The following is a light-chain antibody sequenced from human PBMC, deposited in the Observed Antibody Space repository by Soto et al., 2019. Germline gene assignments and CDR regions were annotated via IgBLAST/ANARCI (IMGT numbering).Light chain of an antibody. CDR1: QSISSW. J-gene: IGKJ1*01. CDR3: QQYNSYSPT. Sequence: DIQMTQSPSTLSASVGDRVTITCRASQSISSWLAWYQQKPGKAPKLLIYDASSLESGVPSRFSASGSGTEFPLTISSLQPDDFATYYCQQYNSYSPTFGQGTKVEIK. CDR2: DAS. V-gene: IGKV1-5*01.